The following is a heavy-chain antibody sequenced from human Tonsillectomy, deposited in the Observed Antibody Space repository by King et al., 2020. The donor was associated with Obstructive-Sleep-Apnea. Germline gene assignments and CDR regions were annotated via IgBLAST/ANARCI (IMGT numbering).Heavy chain of an antibody. V-gene: IGHV3-9*01. CDR2: ISWNSGSI. CDR3: AKGSTVVVPAAMRHYFDY. CDR1: VFTFDDYA. Sequence: VQLVESGGGLVQPGRSLRLSCAASVFTFDDYAMHWVRQAPGKGLEWVSGISWNSGSIGYADSVKGRFTISRDNAKNSLYLQMNSLRAEDTALYYCAKGSTVVVPAAMRHYFDYWGQGTLVTVSS. J-gene: IGHJ4*02. D-gene: IGHD2-2*01.